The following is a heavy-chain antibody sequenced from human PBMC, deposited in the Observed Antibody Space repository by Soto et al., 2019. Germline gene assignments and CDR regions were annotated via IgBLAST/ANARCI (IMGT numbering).Heavy chain of an antibody. J-gene: IGHJ5*02. CDR2: INHSGST. CDR1: GGSFSGYY. Sequence: PSETLSLTCAVYGGSFSGYYWSWIRQPPGKGLEWIGEINHSGSTNYNPSLKSRVTISVDTSKNQFSLKLSSVTAADTAVYYCARGVYYYGSGSYYESWWFDPWGQGTLVTVSS. V-gene: IGHV4-34*01. CDR3: ARGVYYYGSGSYYESWWFDP. D-gene: IGHD3-10*01.